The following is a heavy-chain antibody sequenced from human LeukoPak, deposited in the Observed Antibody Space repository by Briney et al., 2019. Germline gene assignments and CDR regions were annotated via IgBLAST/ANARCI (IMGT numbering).Heavy chain of an antibody. D-gene: IGHD3-16*01. Sequence: PGGSLRLSCAASGFTFSSYAMSWVRQAPGKGLEWVSAIDSGGGTYYGDSVKGRFTLSRDNSKNTLYLQLNSLRAEDTAVYYCAKGPQGDWGQGALVTVSS. CDR3: AKGPQGD. CDR1: GFTFSSYA. CDR2: IDSGGGT. V-gene: IGHV3-23*01. J-gene: IGHJ4*02.